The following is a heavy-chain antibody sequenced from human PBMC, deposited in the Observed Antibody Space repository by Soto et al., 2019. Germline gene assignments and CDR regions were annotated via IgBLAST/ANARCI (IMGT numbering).Heavy chain of an antibody. Sequence: GASVKVSCKASGGTFSSYAISWVRQAPGQGLEWMGGIIPIFGTANYAQKFQGRVTITADESTSTAYMELSSLRSEDTAVYYCARVPADIYPPNYYFDYWGQGTLVTVS. CDR2: IIPIFGTA. CDR3: ARVPADIYPPNYYFDY. CDR1: GGTFSSYA. D-gene: IGHD2-2*01. V-gene: IGHV1-69*13. J-gene: IGHJ4*02.